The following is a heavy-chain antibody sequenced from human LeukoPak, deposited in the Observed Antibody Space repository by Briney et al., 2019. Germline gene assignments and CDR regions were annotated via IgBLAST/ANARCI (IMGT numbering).Heavy chain of an antibody. CDR1: GGSVSSGSYY. J-gene: IGHJ4*02. Sequence: SETLCLTCTVSGGSVSSGSYYWSCIRQPPGKGLEWIGYIYYSGSTNYKPSLDSRGPLSLDTSKNQFSLKLSSVTAADTAVYYCARELAVPVRRTKYYFDYWGQGTLDPVSS. CDR3: ARELAVPVRRTKYYFDY. D-gene: IGHD6-19*01. V-gene: IGHV4-61*01. CDR2: IYYSGST.